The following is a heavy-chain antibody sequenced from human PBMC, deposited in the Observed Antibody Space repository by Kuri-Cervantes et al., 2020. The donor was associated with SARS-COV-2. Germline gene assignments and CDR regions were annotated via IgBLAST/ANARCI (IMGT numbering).Heavy chain of an antibody. CDR2: ISSSSSYI. J-gene: IGHJ6*03. Sequence: GESLKIFCAASGFTFGSYSMNWVRQAPGKVLEWVSSISSSSSYIYYADSVKGRFTISRDNSKNTLYLQMNSLRAEDTAVYYCARASAGSSWGYYYYMDVWGKGTTVTVSS. V-gene: IGHV3-21*01. D-gene: IGHD1-26*01. CDR1: GFTFGSYS. CDR3: ARASAGSSWGYYYYMDV.